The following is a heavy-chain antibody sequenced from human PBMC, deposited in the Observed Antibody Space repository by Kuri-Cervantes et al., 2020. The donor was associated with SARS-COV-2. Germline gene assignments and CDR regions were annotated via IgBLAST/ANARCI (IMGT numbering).Heavy chain of an antibody. CDR3: ARGPTINWSDIGNSLDV. CDR2: MSYDGGKI. Sequence: GESLKISCVGSGFSFGSYAMHWVRQAPGKGLEWVAGMSYDGGKIYYADSLKGRFTISRDNSKNTLYVQMVSLRPEDTAVYYCARGPTINWSDIGNSLDVWGKGTAVTVS. V-gene: IGHV3-30*04. D-gene: IGHD1-20*01. J-gene: IGHJ6*03. CDR1: GFSFGSYA.